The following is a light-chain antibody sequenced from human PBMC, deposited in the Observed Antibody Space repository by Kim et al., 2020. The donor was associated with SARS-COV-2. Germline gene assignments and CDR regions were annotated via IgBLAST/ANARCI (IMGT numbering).Light chain of an antibody. CDR2: AAS. V-gene: IGKV1-39*01. CDR1: QSINAY. Sequence: DIQMTQSPSSLAVSVGDRVTITCRASQSINAYLNWYQQKPGKAPKLLIYAASTLQSGVPSRFSGSGSGTDFTLTITSLQPEDFATYYCQQSQTAPLLTFGGGTKLEI. CDR3: QQSQTAPLLT. J-gene: IGKJ4*01.